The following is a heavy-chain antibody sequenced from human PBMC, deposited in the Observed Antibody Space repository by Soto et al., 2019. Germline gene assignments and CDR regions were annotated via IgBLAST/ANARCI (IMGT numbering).Heavy chain of an antibody. D-gene: IGHD3-10*01. CDR1: GFTFSDHY. CDR2: TRNKANSYTT. CDR3: ARTGITQSDFDY. V-gene: IGHV3-72*01. J-gene: IGHJ4*02. Sequence: EVQLVESGGGLVQPGGSLRLSCAASGFTFSDHYMDWVRQAPGKGLEWVGRTRNKANSYTTEYAASVKGRFTISRDDSKNSLYLQMNSLKTEDTAVYYCARTGITQSDFDYWGQGTLVTVSS.